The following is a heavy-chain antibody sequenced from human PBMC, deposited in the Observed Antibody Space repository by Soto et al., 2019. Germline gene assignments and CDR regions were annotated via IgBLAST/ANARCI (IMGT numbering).Heavy chain of an antibody. Sequence: QLQLQESGPGLVKPSETLSLTCTVSGGSISSSSYYWGWIRQPPGKGLEWIGSIYYSGSTYYNPSLKSRVIISVDTSKNQFSLKLSSVTAADTAVYYCASLAGYSSGWYLNDYWGQGTLVTVSS. J-gene: IGHJ4*02. CDR2: IYYSGST. D-gene: IGHD6-19*01. V-gene: IGHV4-39*01. CDR3: ASLAGYSSGWYLNDY. CDR1: GGSISSSSYY.